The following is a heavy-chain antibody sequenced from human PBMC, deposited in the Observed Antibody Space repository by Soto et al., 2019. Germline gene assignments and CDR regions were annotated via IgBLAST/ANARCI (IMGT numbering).Heavy chain of an antibody. D-gene: IGHD2-21*01. CDR2: IMPIIGTA. J-gene: IGHJ4*02. Sequence: QVQLVQSGAEVKKPGSSVKVSCKASGGTFSSHVFNWVRQAPGQGLEWMGGIMPIIGTANYAQKFQVRVTISAAESTSTGYMELSSLRSEDTAVYYCASDLEFRDCNISHLGYWGQGTLVTVSS. CDR1: GGTFSSHV. CDR3: ASDLEFRDCNISHLGY. V-gene: IGHV1-69*01.